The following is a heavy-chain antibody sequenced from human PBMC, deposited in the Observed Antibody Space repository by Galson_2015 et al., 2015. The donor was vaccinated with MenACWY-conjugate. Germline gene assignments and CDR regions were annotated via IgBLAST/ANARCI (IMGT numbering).Heavy chain of an antibody. J-gene: IGHJ4*02. V-gene: IGHV3-7*03. Sequence: SLRLSCAASGFTFSTYWMGWVRQAPGKGLEWVANIKPDGSEKYYVDSVKGRFTISRDNGKNSLYLQMNSLRVEDTAVYYCARVYSDPDYWGQGTLVTVSS. D-gene: IGHD2-21*01. CDR3: ARVYSDPDY. CDR2: IKPDGSEK. CDR1: GFTFSTYW.